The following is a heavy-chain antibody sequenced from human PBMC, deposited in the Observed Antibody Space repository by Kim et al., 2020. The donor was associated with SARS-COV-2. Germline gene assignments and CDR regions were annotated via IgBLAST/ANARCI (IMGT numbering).Heavy chain of an antibody. J-gene: IGHJ4*02. Sequence: SETLSLTCTVSGGSISSSSYYWGWIRQPPGKGLEWIGSIYYSGSTYYNPSLKSRVTISVDTSKNQFSLKLSSVTAADTAVYYCARHRLRSKQQLGQSLKYYFDYWGQGTLVTVSS. CDR1: GGSISSSSYY. CDR3: ARHRLRSKQQLGQSLKYYFDY. CDR2: IYYSGST. V-gene: IGHV4-39*01. D-gene: IGHD6-13*01.